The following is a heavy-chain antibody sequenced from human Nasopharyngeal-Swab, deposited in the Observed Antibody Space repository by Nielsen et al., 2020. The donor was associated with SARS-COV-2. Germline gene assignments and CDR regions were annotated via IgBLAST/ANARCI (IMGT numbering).Heavy chain of an antibody. CDR3: ARHVLGGPTAFDI. Sequence: SCAVSGGSISSSNWWSWVRQPPGKGLEWIGEIYHSGSTNYNPSLTSRVTISVDKSKNQFSLKLRSVTAADTAVFYCARHVLGGPTAFDIWGQGTVVTVSS. CDR2: IYHSGST. J-gene: IGHJ3*02. CDR1: GGSISSSNW. V-gene: IGHV4-4*02. D-gene: IGHD4/OR15-4a*01.